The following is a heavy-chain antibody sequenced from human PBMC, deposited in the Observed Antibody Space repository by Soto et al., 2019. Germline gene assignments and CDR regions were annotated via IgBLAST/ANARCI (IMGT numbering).Heavy chain of an antibody. CDR3: VRDGSGNLYLNWFDT. CDR1: GFTFSSYS. D-gene: IGHD6-25*01. V-gene: IGHV3-48*02. CDR2: ISSHSSTL. Sequence: QPGGSLRLSCTASGFTFSSYSMNWVRQAPGKGLEWISYISSHSSTLYYADSVKGRFTISRDNAGNSLYLQMNSLRDEDTAVYYCVRDGSGNLYLNWFDTWGQGTLVTVSS. J-gene: IGHJ5*02.